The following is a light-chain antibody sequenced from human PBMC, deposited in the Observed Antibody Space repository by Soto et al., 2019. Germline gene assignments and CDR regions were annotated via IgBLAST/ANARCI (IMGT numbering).Light chain of an antibody. Sequence: QLVLTQPPSVSGAPGQRVTISCTGSSSNIGAGYDVHWYQQLPGTAPKLLIYGNINRPSGVPDRFSGSKSGTSVSLAITGLQAEDEADYYCQSYDSSLSGDVFGTGTKLTVL. V-gene: IGLV1-40*01. CDR1: SSNIGAGYD. CDR2: GNI. J-gene: IGLJ1*01. CDR3: QSYDSSLSGDV.